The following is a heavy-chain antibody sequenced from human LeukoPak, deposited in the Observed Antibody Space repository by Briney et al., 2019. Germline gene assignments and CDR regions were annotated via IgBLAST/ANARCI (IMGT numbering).Heavy chain of an antibody. CDR1: GFAFSRSA. CDR3: GRAGFGELYPYVDS. D-gene: IGHD3-16*01. CDR2: ISYDGGNE. J-gene: IGHJ4*02. Sequence: GRSLRLSCAASGFAFSRSAMHWVREAPGKGLEWVALISYDGGNEYYGDSVKGRFTVSRDNSKNTLYLQMSSLRADDTAVYYCGRAGFGELYPYVDSCGQGTLVTAPS. V-gene: IGHV3-30*04.